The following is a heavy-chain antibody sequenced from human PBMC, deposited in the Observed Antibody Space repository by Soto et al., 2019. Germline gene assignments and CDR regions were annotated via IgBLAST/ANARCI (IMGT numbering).Heavy chain of an antibody. Sequence: QVQLVQSGAEVKKPGASVKVSCKASGYTFTSYYMHWVRQAPGQGLEWMGIINPSGGSTSYAQKCQGRVTMTRYTSTGTVYMELSSLRSEDTAVYYCARRAYPPADCFDYWGQGTLVTVSS. V-gene: IGHV1-46*01. CDR3: ARRAYPPADCFDY. J-gene: IGHJ4*02. CDR2: INPSGGST. CDR1: GYTFTSYY.